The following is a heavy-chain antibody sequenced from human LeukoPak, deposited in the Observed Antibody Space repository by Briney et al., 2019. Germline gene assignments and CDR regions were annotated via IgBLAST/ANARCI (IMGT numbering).Heavy chain of an antibody. Sequence: GGSLRLSCAASGFTFSSYAMSWVRQAPGKGLEWVSAISGSGGSTYYADSVKGRFTISRDNSKNTLYLQMNSLRAEDTAVYYCAKGDFYCSGGSCHLDYWGQGTLATVSS. CDR2: ISGSGGST. V-gene: IGHV3-23*01. D-gene: IGHD2-15*01. CDR1: GFTFSSYA. J-gene: IGHJ4*02. CDR3: AKGDFYCSGGSCHLDY.